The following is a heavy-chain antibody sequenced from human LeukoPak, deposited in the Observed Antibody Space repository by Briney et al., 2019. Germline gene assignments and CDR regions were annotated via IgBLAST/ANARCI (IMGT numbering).Heavy chain of an antibody. Sequence: ASVKVSCKASGYTFTSYGISWVRQAPGQGLEWTGWISAYNGNTNYAQKLQGRVTMTTDTSTSTAYMELRSLRSDDTAVYYCARGVETYYYYYYMDVWGKGTTVTVSS. CDR1: GYTFTSYG. D-gene: IGHD5-24*01. CDR2: ISAYNGNT. V-gene: IGHV1-18*01. CDR3: ARGVETYYYYYYMDV. J-gene: IGHJ6*03.